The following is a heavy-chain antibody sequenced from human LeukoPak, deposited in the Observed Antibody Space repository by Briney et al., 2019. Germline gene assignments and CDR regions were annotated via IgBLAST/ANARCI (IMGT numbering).Heavy chain of an antibody. CDR1: GYTFTSYY. V-gene: IGHV1-46*01. CDR2: INPSGGST. J-gene: IGHJ4*02. Sequence: ASVKVSCKASGYTFTSYYMHWVRQAPGQGLEWMGIINPSGGSTSYAQKFQGRVTMTRDTSTSTVYMELSSLRSEDTAVYYCARLGDSSGYYYGGFDYWGQGTLVTVSS. CDR3: ARLGDSSGYYYGGFDY. D-gene: IGHD3-22*01.